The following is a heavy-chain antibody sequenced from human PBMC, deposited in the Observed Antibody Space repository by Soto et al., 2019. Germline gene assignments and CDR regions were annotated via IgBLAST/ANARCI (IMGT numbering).Heavy chain of an antibody. CDR3: ATKKGGYPSYYYYGMDV. Sequence: ASVKVSCKASGGTFSSYAISWVRQAPGQGLEWMGGIIPIFGTANYAQKFQGRVTITADESTSTAYMELSSLRSEDTAVYYCATKKGGYPSYYYYGMDVWGQGTTVTV. V-gene: IGHV1-69*13. CDR2: IIPIFGTA. CDR1: GGTFSSYA. J-gene: IGHJ6*02. D-gene: IGHD3-16*02.